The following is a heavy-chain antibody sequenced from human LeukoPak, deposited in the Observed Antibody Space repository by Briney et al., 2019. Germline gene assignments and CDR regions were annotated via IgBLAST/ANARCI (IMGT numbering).Heavy chain of an antibody. CDR1: GFTFSDYY. CDR3: ARGVSSSPRSGIKNFDY. Sequence: GGSLRLSCAASGFTFSDYYMSWIRQAPGKGLEWVSYISSSGSTIYYADSVKGRFTISRDNAKNSLYLQMNSLRSEDTAVYYCARGVSSSPRSGIKNFDYWGQGTLVTVSS. CDR2: ISSSGSTI. D-gene: IGHD6-6*01. V-gene: IGHV3-11*01. J-gene: IGHJ4*02.